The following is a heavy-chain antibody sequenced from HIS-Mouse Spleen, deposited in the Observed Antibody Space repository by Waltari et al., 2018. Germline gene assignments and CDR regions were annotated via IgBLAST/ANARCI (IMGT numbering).Heavy chain of an antibody. CDR2: ISWNSGSI. D-gene: IGHD3-9*01. V-gene: IGHV3-9*01. CDR1: GFTFDDYA. J-gene: IGHJ3*02. Sequence: EVQLVESGGGLVQPGRSLRLSCAASGFTFDDYAMHWVRQAPGQGLEWVSGISWNSGSIGDADSVKGRFTISRDNAKTSLYLQMNSLRAEDTALYYCAKGLRYCDFDAFDIWGQGTMVTVSS. CDR3: AKGLRYCDFDAFDI.